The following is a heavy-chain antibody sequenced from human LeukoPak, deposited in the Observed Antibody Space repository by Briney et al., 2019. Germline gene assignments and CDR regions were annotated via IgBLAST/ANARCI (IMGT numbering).Heavy chain of an antibody. Sequence: PGGSLRLSCAASGFTVSSNYMSWVRQAPGKGLEWVSVIYSGGSTYYADSVKGRFTISRHNSKNTLYLQMNSLRAEDTAVYYCARGAHCDFWSGPYYFDYWGQGTLVTVSS. V-gene: IGHV3-53*04. CDR2: IYSGGST. CDR3: ARGAHCDFWSGPYYFDY. D-gene: IGHD3-3*01. CDR1: GFTVSSNY. J-gene: IGHJ4*02.